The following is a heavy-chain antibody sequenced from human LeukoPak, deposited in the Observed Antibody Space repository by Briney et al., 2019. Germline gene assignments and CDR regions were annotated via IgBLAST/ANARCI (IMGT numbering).Heavy chain of an antibody. CDR2: INPNSGGT. D-gene: IGHD1-26*01. V-gene: IGHV1-2*02. CDR3: ARGRLVGATRAYYFDY. CDR1: GYTFTGYY. Sequence: GASVKVSCKASGYTFTGYYMHWVRQAPGQGLEWMGWINPNSGGTNYAQKFQGRVTMTRDTSISTAYMELSRLRSDDTAVYYCARGRLVGATRAYYFDYWGQGTLVTVSS. J-gene: IGHJ4*02.